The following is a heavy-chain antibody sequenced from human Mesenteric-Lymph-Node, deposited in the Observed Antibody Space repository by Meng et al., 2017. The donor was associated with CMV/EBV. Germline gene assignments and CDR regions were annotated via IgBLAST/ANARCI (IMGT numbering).Heavy chain of an antibody. CDR3: ARGPPGEYFDY. J-gene: IGHJ4*02. CDR1: GGSISSAVYY. Sequence: TCTVSGGSISSAVYYWIWIRQPPGKGLEWIGYIYYSGSTYYNPSLKSRVSISIDTSKNQFSLKLSSVTAADTAVYHCARGPPGEYFDYWGQGTLVTVSS. V-gene: IGHV4-30-4*08. D-gene: IGHD3-10*01. CDR2: IYYSGST.